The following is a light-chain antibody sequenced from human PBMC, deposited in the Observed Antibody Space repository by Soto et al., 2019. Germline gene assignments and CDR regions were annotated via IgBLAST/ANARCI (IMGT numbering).Light chain of an antibody. V-gene: IGKV2-30*02. CDR1: QSLVHSDGNTY. Sequence: DVVMTQSPLSLPVTRGQPASISCRSSQSLVHSDGNTYLTWFQQRPGQSPRRLIYKVSNRDSGVPDRFSGRGSDTDFTLKISSVEAEDVGVYYCMQGIQWPFTFGPGTTVDIK. J-gene: IGKJ3*01. CDR3: MQGIQWPFT. CDR2: KVS.